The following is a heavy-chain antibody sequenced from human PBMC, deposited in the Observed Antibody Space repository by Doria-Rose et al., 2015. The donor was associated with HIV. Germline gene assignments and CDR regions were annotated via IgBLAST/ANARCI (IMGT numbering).Heavy chain of an antibody. CDR3: ARIKSSRWYHKYYFDF. J-gene: IGHJ4*02. Sequence: QVQLVQSGPVLVKPTETLTLTCTVSGVSLSSPGMGVSWIRQPPGKALEWLASIFSDDERSYKTSLKSRLTISRGTSKSQVLLTMTDMDPVDTATYYCARIKSSRWYHKYYFDFWGQGTLVIASA. D-gene: IGHD6-13*01. CDR2: IFSDDER. V-gene: IGHV2-26*01. CDR1: GVSLSSPGMG.